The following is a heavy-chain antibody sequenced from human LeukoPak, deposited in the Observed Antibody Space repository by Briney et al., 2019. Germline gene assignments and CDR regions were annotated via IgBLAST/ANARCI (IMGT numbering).Heavy chain of an antibody. Sequence: PGGSLRLSCAASGFTFSSYSMNWVRQAPGKGLEWVSYISSSSSTIYCADSVKGRFTISRDNAKNSLYLQMNSLRAEDTAVYYCARDLVVVVAATSLDYYYMDVWGKGTTVTVSS. D-gene: IGHD2-15*01. CDR2: ISSSSSTI. V-gene: IGHV3-48*01. J-gene: IGHJ6*03. CDR3: ARDLVVVVAATSLDYYYMDV. CDR1: GFTFSSYS.